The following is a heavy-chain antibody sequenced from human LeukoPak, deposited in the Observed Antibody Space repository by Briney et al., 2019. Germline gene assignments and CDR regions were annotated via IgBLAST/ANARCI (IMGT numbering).Heavy chain of an antibody. J-gene: IGHJ5*02. D-gene: IGHD3-10*01. Sequence: GGSLRLSCAASGFTFSSYGMHWVRQAPGKGLEWVAFIRYDGSNKYYADSVKGRFTISRDTSKNTLYLQMNSLRAEDTAVYYCAKDNRVLHYYYGSGSSGGGSWFDPWGQGTLVTVSS. CDR1: GFTFSSYG. V-gene: IGHV3-30*02. CDR3: AKDNRVLHYYYGSGSSGGGSWFDP. CDR2: IRYDGSNK.